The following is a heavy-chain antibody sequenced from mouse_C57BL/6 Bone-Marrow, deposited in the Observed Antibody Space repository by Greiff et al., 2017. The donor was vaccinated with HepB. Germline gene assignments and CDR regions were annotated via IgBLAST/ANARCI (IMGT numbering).Heavy chain of an antibody. J-gene: IGHJ3*01. V-gene: IGHV10-1*01. CDR1: GFSFNTYA. CDR2: IRSKSNNYAT. CDR3: VREEFAY. Sequence: EVKLVESGGGLVQPKGSLKLSCAASGFSFNTYAMNWVRQAPGKGLEWVARIRSKSNNYATYYADSEKDRFTISRDDSESMLYLQMNNLKTEDTAMYYCVREEFAYWGQGTLVTVSA.